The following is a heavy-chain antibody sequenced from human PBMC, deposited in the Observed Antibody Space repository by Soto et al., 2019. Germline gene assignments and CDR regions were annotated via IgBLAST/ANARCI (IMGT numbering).Heavy chain of an antibody. D-gene: IGHD4-17*01. V-gene: IGHV1-18*01. J-gene: IGHJ4*02. CDR1: GYSYTTFC. CDR2: MNSNSGKT. CDR3: VRDRLTVTGTKCFDY. Sequence: QGQLGQSGAEVQKPGASVKVSCKPSGYSYTTFCISWVRQSPGQGLEWMGWMNSNSGKTDYAQKFQGRVTMTTDTFTRTAYMDLRSLNYDDTAVYFCVRDRLTVTGTKCFDYWGQGTLVTVSS.